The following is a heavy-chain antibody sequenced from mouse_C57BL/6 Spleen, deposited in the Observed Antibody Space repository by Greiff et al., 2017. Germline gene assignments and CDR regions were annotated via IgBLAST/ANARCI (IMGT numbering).Heavy chain of an antibody. Sequence: EVKLQQSGAELVRPGASVKLSCTASGFNIKDDYMHWVKQRPEQGLEWIGWIDPENGDTEYASKFQGKATITADTSSNTAYLQLSSLTSEDTAVYYCTTKGLYARGQGTLVTVSA. CDR2: IDPENGDT. CDR1: GFNIKDDY. D-gene: IGHD3-3*01. CDR3: TTKGLYA. V-gene: IGHV14-4*01. J-gene: IGHJ3*01.